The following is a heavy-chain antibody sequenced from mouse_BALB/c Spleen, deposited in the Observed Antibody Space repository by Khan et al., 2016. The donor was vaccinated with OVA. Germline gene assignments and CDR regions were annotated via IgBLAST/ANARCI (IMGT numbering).Heavy chain of an antibody. D-gene: IGHD1-1*01. CDR1: GYTFTDYI. CDR3: ARSGYGSLGY. Sequence: QVQLQQSGPVLVKPGASVKMSCKASGYTFTDYIINWVRQRTGQGLEWIGQIYPGSGSTYYNEKFKGKATLTADKSSNTAYMQLRSLTSEDSAVYFCARSGYGSLGYWGQGTLVTVSA. J-gene: IGHJ3*01. CDR2: IYPGSGST. V-gene: IGHV1-77*01.